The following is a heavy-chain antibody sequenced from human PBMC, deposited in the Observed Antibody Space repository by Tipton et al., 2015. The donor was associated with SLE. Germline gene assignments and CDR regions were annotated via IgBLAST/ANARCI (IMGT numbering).Heavy chain of an antibody. J-gene: IGHJ2*01. Sequence: TLSLTCAVYGGSFSGYYWSWIRQPPGKGLEWIGEINNSGSPNYNPSLKSRVTISVDTSKKEFSPKLSSVTAADTAVYYCARFTVIVGVTGWCFDLWGRGTLVAVSS. CDR2: INNSGSP. D-gene: IGHD1-26*01. V-gene: IGHV4-34*01. CDR3: ARFTVIVGVTGWCFDL. CDR1: GGSFSGYY.